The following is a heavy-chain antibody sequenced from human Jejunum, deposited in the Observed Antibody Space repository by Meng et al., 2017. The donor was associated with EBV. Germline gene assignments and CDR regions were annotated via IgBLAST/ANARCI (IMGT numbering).Heavy chain of an antibody. V-gene: IGHV4-4*02. CDR1: GDSIISTDTW. CDR2: IFHAGNT. Sequence: QGQVQESGPGLVKPSGTLSLTCGVSGDSIISTDTWWSWVRQPPGKGLEWIGEIFHAGNTNYNPSLKSQVTMSVDTSKNQFSLNLSSVTAADSAVYYCARGSHYTWDVWGQGTLVTV. D-gene: IGHD3-16*01. J-gene: IGHJ4*02. CDR3: ARGSHYTWDV.